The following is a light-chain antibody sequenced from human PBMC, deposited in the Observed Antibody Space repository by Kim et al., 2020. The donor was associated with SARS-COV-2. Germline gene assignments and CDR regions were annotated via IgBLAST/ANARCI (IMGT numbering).Light chain of an antibody. Sequence: ETVLTQSPATLSLSPGERATLSCRTSQSISRHLAWYQQKPGQAPSLIIYDISNRATGISARFSGSGSGTDFTLTISSLEPEDFALYYCQYRGNWPLTFGGGTKVDIK. J-gene: IGKJ4*01. CDR3: QYRGNWPLT. CDR2: DIS. V-gene: IGKV3-11*01. CDR1: QSISRH.